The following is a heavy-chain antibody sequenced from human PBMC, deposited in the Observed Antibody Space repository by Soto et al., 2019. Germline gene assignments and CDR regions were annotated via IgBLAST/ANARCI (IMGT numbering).Heavy chain of an antibody. D-gene: IGHD1-1*01. Sequence: ASVKVSGTASGYTFTSYGISCVRQAPGQGLEWMGWISAYNGNTNYAQKLQGRVTMTTDTSTSTAYMELRSLRSDDTAVYYCVLFVGDWNDDYFDYWGQGTLVTVSS. J-gene: IGHJ4*02. CDR1: GYTFTSYG. CDR3: VLFVGDWNDDYFDY. V-gene: IGHV1-18*01. CDR2: ISAYNGNT.